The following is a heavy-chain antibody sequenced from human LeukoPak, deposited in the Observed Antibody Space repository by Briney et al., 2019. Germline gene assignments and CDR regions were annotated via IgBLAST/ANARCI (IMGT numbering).Heavy chain of an antibody. CDR3: ARVGKAAADPLDYFDD. J-gene: IGHJ4*02. D-gene: IGHD6-13*01. V-gene: IGHV4-39*07. CDR2: IYHSVST. CDR1: GGSISSISYFSSINFY. Sequence: SETLYLTCTVSGGSISSISYFSSINFYWGWIRQPPGKGLEWIGSIYHSVSTDYNPSLKSRVTISVDTSKNQFSLKLSSVTAADTAVYYCARVGKAAADPLDYFDDWGKGTLVTVSS.